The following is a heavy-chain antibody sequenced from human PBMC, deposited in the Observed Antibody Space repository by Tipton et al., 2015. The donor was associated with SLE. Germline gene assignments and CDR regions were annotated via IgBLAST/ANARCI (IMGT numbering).Heavy chain of an antibody. V-gene: IGHV4-59*01. D-gene: IGHD6-13*01. J-gene: IGHJ4*02. Sequence: GLVKPSETLSLTCTVSGGSISSYYWSWIRQPPGKGLEWIGSIYYSGSTNYNPSLKSRVTISVDTSKNQFSLKLSSVTAADTAVYYCARDADSSSWYYFDYWGQGTLVTVSS. CDR3: ARDADSSSWYYFDY. CDR1: GGSISSYY. CDR2: IYYSGST.